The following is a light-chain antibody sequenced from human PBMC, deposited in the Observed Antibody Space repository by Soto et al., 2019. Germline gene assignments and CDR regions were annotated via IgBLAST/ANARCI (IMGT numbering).Light chain of an antibody. CDR1: QAIFTY. V-gene: IGKV1-39*01. CDR2: AAS. J-gene: IGKJ5*01. Sequence: DIQMTQSPSSLSASVGDRVTITCRAGQAIFTYLNWYQQKPGKVPELLIYAASHLQIGVPSRFSGSGSGTDFTLTISSLQPEDCATYYCQQSYSSPVTCGQGTRLEIK. CDR3: QQSYSSPVT.